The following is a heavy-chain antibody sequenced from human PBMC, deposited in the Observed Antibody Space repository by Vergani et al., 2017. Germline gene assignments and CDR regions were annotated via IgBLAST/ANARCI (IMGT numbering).Heavy chain of an antibody. Sequence: QMQLVQSGPEVKKPGTSVQVSCKASGFTFTSSAVQWVRQARGQRLEWIGWIDVGSGNTNYAQKFQERVTITRDMSTSTAYLELSSLRSEDTAVYYCAAYLDSSSWYRVRYFDYWGQGTLVTVSS. CDR2: IDVGSGNT. D-gene: IGHD6-13*01. V-gene: IGHV1-58*01. J-gene: IGHJ4*02. CDR3: AAYLDSSSWYRVRYFDY. CDR1: GFTFTSSA.